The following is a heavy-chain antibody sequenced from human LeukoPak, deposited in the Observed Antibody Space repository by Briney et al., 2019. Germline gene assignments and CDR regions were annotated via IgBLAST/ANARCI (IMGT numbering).Heavy chain of an antibody. CDR1: GGSFSGYY. J-gene: IGHJ4*02. Sequence: TSSETLSLTCAVYGGSFSGYYWSWIRQPPGKGLEWIGEINHSGSTNYNPSLKSRVTISVDTSKNQFSLKLSSVTAADTAVYYCARGRGDYSNYARYSSSWYLDYWGQGTLVTVSS. V-gene: IGHV4-34*01. D-gene: IGHD6-13*01. CDR3: ARGRGDYSNYARYSSSWYLDY. CDR2: INHSGST.